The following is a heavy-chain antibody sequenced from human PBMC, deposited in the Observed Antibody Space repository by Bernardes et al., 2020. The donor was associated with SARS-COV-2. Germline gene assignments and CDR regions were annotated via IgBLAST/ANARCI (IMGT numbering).Heavy chain of an antibody. J-gene: IGHJ4*02. CDR1: GGSFNNYY. CDR2: IYVSGRT. V-gene: IGHV4-59*01. Sequence: SETLSLTCTVSGGSFNNYYWTWVRQPPGKGLEWLGNIYVSGRTNYNPSLGGRLSLSMDTSRSQFSLKLTSVTTADTAVYYCARGTLLTYWGQGVLVTVSS. CDR3: ARGTLLTY. D-gene: IGHD2-2*01.